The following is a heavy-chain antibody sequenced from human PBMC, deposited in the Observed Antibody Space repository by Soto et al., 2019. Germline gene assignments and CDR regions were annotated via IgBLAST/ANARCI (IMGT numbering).Heavy chain of an antibody. CDR3: ARHFVAVVIKGWGY. V-gene: IGHV4-39*01. D-gene: IGHD3-22*01. CDR2: TYYNGNA. Sequence: QLQLQESGPGLVKPSETLSLTCTVSGASIDRSNYYWDWIRQPPGKGLEWIGTTYYNGNAYYNPSLKSRVTMYVDKSKNQFSLKLISVTAAYTAVYYCARHFVAVVIKGWGYWGQGTLVTVSS. CDR1: GASIDRSNYY. J-gene: IGHJ4*02.